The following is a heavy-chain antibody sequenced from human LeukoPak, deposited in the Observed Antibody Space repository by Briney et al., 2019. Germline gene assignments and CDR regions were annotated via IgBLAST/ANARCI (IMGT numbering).Heavy chain of an antibody. D-gene: IGHD3-3*01. V-gene: IGHV4-31*03. CDR3: ASGGYYDFWSGPNWFDP. J-gene: IGHJ5*02. CDR1: GGSISSGGYY. CDR2: IYYSGST. Sequence: SETLSLTCTVSGGSISSGGYYWSWIRQHPGTGLEWIGYIYYSGSTYYNPSLKSRVTISVDTSKNQFSLKLSSVTAADTAVYYCASGGYYDFWSGPNWFDPWGQGTLVTVSS.